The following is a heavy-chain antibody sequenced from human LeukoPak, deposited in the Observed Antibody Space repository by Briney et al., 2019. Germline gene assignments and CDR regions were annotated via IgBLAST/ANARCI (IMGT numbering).Heavy chain of an antibody. D-gene: IGHD6-25*01. J-gene: IGHJ4*02. CDR2: IYSGGST. CDR3: ARGESSGWPFDY. Sequence: GGSLRLSCAASGFTVSSNYMSWVRQAPGKGLEWVLVIYSGGSTYYADSVKGRFTISRDNSKNTLYLQMNSLRADDTAVYYCARGESSGWPFDYWGQRTLVTVSS. V-gene: IGHV3-53*01. CDR1: GFTVSSNY.